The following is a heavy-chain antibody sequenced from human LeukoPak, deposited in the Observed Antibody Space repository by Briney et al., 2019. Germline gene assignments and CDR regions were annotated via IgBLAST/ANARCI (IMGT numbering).Heavy chain of an antibody. CDR3: ARVGEEKGYYYDSSGYYFDY. Sequence: SETLSLTCTVSGGSISSYYWSWIRQPPGKGLEWIGYICYSGSTNYNPSLKSRVAISVDTSKNQFSLKLSSVTAADTAVYYCARVGEEKGYYYDSSGYYFDYWGQGTLVTVSS. CDR2: ICYSGST. D-gene: IGHD3-22*01. CDR1: GGSISSYY. J-gene: IGHJ4*02. V-gene: IGHV4-59*01.